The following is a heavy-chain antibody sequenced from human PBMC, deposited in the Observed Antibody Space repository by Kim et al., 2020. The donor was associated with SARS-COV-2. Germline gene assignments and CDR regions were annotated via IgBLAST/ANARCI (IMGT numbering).Heavy chain of an antibody. CDR2: ISYVGSKK. D-gene: IGHD3-3*01. J-gene: IGHJ4*02. Sequence: GGSLRLSCAASGFTFTTYGMHWVRQAPGKGLEWVAIISYVGSKKYYADSVKGRFTISRDNSKNTIYLQMNSLRVEDTAVYFCAKHRGNYDFWNGYDYWGQGTLLTVSS. V-gene: IGHV3-30*18. CDR3: AKHRGNYDFWNGYDY. CDR1: GFTFTTYG.